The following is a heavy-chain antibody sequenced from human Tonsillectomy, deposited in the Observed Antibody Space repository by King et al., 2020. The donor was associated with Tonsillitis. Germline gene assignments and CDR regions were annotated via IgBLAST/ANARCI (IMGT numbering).Heavy chain of an antibody. CDR2: ISGIGGST. Sequence: VQLVESGGGLVQPGGSLRLSCAASGFTFSSYAMSWVRQAPGKGLEWGSAISGIGGSTYYADSGKGRFTISRDNSKNTLYLQINSLRAEDTAVYYCAKLRDSSGYYYYYFDYWGQGTLVTVSS. J-gene: IGHJ4*02. CDR3: AKLRDSSGYYYYYFDY. D-gene: IGHD3-22*01. V-gene: IGHV3-23*04. CDR1: GFTFSSYA.